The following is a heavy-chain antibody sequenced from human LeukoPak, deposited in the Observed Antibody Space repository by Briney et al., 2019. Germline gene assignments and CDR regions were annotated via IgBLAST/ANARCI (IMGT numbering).Heavy chain of an antibody. V-gene: IGHV1-46*01. CDR2: INPRGVGT. Sequence: ASVKVSCKASGYTFTNYYIHWARQAPGQGLEWMGIINPRGVGTTYAQMFQGRVTMTMDMSTSTVYMELSSLRSEDTAVFYCARVNRGAYGQLDYWGQGTLVTVSS. D-gene: IGHD3-16*01. J-gene: IGHJ4*02. CDR3: ARVNRGAYGQLDY. CDR1: GYTFTNYY.